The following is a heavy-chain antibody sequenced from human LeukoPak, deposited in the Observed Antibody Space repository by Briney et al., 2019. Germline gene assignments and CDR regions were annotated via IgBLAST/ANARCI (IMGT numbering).Heavy chain of an antibody. V-gene: IGHV3-15*01. J-gene: IGHJ4*02. Sequence: GGSLRLSCAASGFTFSNAWMSWVRQAPGKGLEWVGRIKSKTDGGTTDYAAPVKGRFTISRDDSKNTLYLQMNSLKTEDTAVYYCTTADFWSGYPDYWGQGTLVTVSS. D-gene: IGHD3-3*01. CDR1: GFTFSNAW. CDR2: IKSKTDGGTT. CDR3: TTADFWSGYPDY.